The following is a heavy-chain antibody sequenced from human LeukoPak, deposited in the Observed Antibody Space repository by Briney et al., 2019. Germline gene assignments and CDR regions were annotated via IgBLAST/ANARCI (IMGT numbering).Heavy chain of an antibody. CDR3: ARRGRVEYSSSSYAFDI. CDR2: IYYSGST. J-gene: IGHJ3*02. CDR1: GGSISSSSYY. V-gene: IGHV4-39*01. Sequence: SETLSLTCTVSGGSISSSSYYWGWIRQPPGKGLEWIGNIYYSGSTYYNPSLKSRVTISVDTSKNQFSLKLSSVTAADTAVYYCARRGRVEYSSSSYAFDIWGQGTMVTVSS. D-gene: IGHD6-6*01.